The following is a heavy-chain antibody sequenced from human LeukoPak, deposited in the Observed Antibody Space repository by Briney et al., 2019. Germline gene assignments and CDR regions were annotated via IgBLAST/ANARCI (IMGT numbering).Heavy chain of an antibody. J-gene: IGHJ4*02. V-gene: IGHV3-33*06. CDR3: AKDLDSSGYYPGLDY. CDR1: GFTFSSYG. D-gene: IGHD3-22*01. CDR2: IWYDGSNK. Sequence: PGGSLRLSCAASGFTFSSYGMNWVRQAPGKGLEWVAVIWYDGSNKYYADSVKGRFTISRDNSKTTLYLQMNRLRAEDTAVYYCAKDLDSSGYYPGLDYWGQGTLVTVSS.